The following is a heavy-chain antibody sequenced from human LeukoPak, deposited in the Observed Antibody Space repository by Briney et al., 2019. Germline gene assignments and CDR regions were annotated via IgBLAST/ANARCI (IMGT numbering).Heavy chain of an antibody. J-gene: IGHJ4*02. CDR2: IYPGDSDT. CDR1: GYNFTTYW. CDR3: ARHIDYYDSSGYYY. D-gene: IGHD3-22*01. V-gene: IGHV5-51*01. Sequence: GESLKISCKGSGYNFTTYWIGWVRQMPGKGLEWMGIIYPGDSDTRYSPSFQGQVTISADKSISTAYLQWSSLKASDTAIYYCARHIDYYDSSGYYYWGLGTLVTVSS.